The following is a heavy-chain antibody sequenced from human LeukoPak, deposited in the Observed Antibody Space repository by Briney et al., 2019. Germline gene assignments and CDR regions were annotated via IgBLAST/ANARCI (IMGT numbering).Heavy chain of an antibody. Sequence: GGSLRLSCAASGFTFSSYEMNWVRQAPGKGLEWVSYISSSGSTIYYADSVKGRFTISRDNAKNSLYLQMNSLRAEDTAVYYCARDPSEGGRPPFDPWGQGTLVTVSS. D-gene: IGHD1-26*01. CDR1: GFTFSSYE. CDR2: ISSSGSTI. J-gene: IGHJ5*02. V-gene: IGHV3-48*03. CDR3: ARDPSEGGRPPFDP.